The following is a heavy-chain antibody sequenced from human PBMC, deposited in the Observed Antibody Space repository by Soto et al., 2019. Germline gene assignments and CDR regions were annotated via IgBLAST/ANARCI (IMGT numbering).Heavy chain of an antibody. V-gene: IGHV1-69*13. D-gene: IGHD3-3*01. Sequence: AASVKVSCKASGGTFSSYAISWVRQAPGQGREWMGGSIPIFGTANYAQKFQGRVTITADESTSTAYMELSSLRSEDTAVYYCARGGLTFGVVISWGQGTLVTVSS. CDR3: ARGGLTFGVVIS. CDR1: GGTFSSYA. J-gene: IGHJ4*02. CDR2: SIPIFGTA.